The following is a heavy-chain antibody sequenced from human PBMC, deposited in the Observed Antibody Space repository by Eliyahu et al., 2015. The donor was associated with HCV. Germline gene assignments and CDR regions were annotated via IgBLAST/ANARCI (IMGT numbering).Heavy chain of an antibody. J-gene: IGHJ4*02. CDR2: INPSDSYT. D-gene: IGHD5-24*01. CDR3: ARHGYGSNTEKFDY. Sequence: EVQLVQSGAEVKKPGESLRISCQGSGYSFTTYWISWVRQMPGKGLEWMGRINPSDSYTNYSPSFQGHVTISADKSLSTAYLQWSSLKASDTAMFYCARHGYGSNTEKFDYWGQGTLVTVSS. V-gene: IGHV5-10-1*03. CDR1: GYSFTTYW.